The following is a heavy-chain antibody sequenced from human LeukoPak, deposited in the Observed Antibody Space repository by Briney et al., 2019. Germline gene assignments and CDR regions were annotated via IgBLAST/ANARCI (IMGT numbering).Heavy chain of an antibody. J-gene: IGHJ4*02. CDR1: GGSISNSSYY. D-gene: IGHD3-9*01. CDR3: ARQYYDILTGYPYYFDY. V-gene: IGHV4-39*01. Sequence: KPSETLSLTCTVSGGSISNSSYYWGWIRQPPGKGLEWIGAIYYRGSTYFDPSLKSRVTMSVDTSKNQFSLKLSSVTATDTAVYFCARQYYDILTGYPYYFDYWGQGTLVTVSS. CDR2: IYYRGST.